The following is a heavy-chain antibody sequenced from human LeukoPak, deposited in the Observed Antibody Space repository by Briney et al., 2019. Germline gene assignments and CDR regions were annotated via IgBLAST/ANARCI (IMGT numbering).Heavy chain of an antibody. CDR1: GGAISPYY. J-gene: IGHJ4*02. CDR2: ISYSGST. V-gene: IGHV4-59*01. D-gene: IGHD1-20*01. CDR3: ARALTGTTGYFDC. Sequence: SETLSLTCTVSGGAISPYYWSWIRQPPGKGLEWIGYISYSGSTNYNPSLKSRVSISVDTSKNQFSLKLSSVTAADTAVYFCARALTGTTGYFDCWGQGTLVTVSS.